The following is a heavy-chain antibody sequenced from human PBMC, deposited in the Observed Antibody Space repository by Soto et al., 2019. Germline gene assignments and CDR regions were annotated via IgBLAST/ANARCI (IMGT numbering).Heavy chain of an antibody. V-gene: IGHV4-59*01. Sequence: PSETLSLTCSVSGTSIRGYYWTWIRQPPGKGLEWIGYIYYTGTTKYNPSLKSRVTISVDTSKNQFSLRLNSVTAADTAVYYCGREVSSSGSNHFGAWGQRALVTVSS. J-gene: IGHJ4*02. CDR3: GREVSSSGSNHFGA. CDR2: IYYTGTT. CDR1: GTSIRGYY. D-gene: IGHD2-8*01.